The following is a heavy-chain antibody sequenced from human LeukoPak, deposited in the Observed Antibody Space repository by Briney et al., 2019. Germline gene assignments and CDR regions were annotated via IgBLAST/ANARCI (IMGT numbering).Heavy chain of an antibody. CDR1: GGTFSSYA. D-gene: IGHD2-15*01. CDR2: IIPILGIA. V-gene: IGHV1-69*04. J-gene: IGHJ6*02. Sequence: SVKVSCKASGGTFSSYAISWMRQAPGQGLEWMGRIIPILGIANYAQKFQGRVTITADKSTSTAYMELSSLRSEDTAVYYCARGKYCSGGSCYFWYYGMDIWGQGTTVTVSS. CDR3: ARGKYCSGGSCYFWYYGMDI.